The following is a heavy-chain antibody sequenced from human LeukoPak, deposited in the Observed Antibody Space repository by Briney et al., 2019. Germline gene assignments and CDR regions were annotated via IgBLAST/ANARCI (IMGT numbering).Heavy chain of an antibody. V-gene: IGHV4-59*01. CDR3: ARTTSSSSGLEFDY. D-gene: IGHD6-6*01. J-gene: IGHJ4*02. CDR2: IYYSGST. Sequence: PSETLSLTCTVSGGSFSSYSWSWIRQPPGKGQEWIGYIYYSGSTNYNPSLKSRVTISVDTSKNQFSLKLSSVTAADTAVYYCARTTSSSSGLEFDYWGQGTLVTVSS. CDR1: GGSFSSYS.